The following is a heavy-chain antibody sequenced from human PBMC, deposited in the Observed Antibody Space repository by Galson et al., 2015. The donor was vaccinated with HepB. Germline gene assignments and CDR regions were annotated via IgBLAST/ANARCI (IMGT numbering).Heavy chain of an antibody. J-gene: IGHJ4*02. CDR2: ISWHDDQ. D-gene: IGHD3-10*01. CDR1: VFSLSTSGVG. CDR3: AHSRHWVRGPFDH. V-gene: IGHV2-5*01. Sequence: PALVKPTQPLTLTCTFSVFSLSTSGVGVGWVRQPPGKALEWLALISWHDDQRYSPSLKSRLTITKDTSKTQVVLTITIMDPVDSATYYCAHSRHWVRGPFDHWGQGTLVTVSS.